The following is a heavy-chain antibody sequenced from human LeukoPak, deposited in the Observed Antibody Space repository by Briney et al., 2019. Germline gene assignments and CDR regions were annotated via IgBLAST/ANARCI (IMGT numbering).Heavy chain of an antibody. CDR2: IYYSGST. D-gene: IGHD3-22*01. CDR3: ASENYYDSSGYYSDAFDI. CDR1: GGSISSSSYY. V-gene: IGHV4-39*01. Sequence: PSETLSLTCTVSGGSISSSSYYWGWIRQPPGKGLEWIGSIYYSGSTYYNPSIKSRVTISVDTSKNQFSLKLSSVTAADTAVYYCASENYYDSSGYYSDAFDIWGQGTMVTVSS. J-gene: IGHJ3*02.